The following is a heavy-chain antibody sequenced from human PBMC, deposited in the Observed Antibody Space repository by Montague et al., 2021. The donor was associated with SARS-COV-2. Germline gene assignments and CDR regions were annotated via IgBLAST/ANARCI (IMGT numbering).Heavy chain of an antibody. V-gene: IGHV4-34*01. CDR1: GGSFSGYY. J-gene: IGHJ4*02. CDR2: ITHSGST. D-gene: IGHD6-13*01. Sequence: SETLSLTCAVYGGSFSGYYWSWIRQPPGKGLEWIGEITHSGSTNYNPSLKSRVTISLDTSTNQFSLKLSSVTAADTAVYYCARGRYSSSWYATEYYFDYWGQGTLVTVSS. CDR3: ARGRYSSSWYATEYYFDY.